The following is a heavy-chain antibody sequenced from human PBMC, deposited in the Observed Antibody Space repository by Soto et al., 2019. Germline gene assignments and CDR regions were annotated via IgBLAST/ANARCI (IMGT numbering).Heavy chain of an antibody. CDR2: IKQDGTER. Sequence: EVQLVESGGDLVQPGGSLRLSCAASGFTFSAYWMTWVRQAPGKGLEWVANIKQDGTERYFVDSVKGRFSISRDNAKNSLYLEMNSLRAKDTAVYYCARVFQQRLVLGGFDYWGRGTLVTVSS. CDR3: ARVFQQRLVLGGFDY. CDR1: GFTFSAYW. J-gene: IGHJ4*02. D-gene: IGHD6-13*01. V-gene: IGHV3-7*01.